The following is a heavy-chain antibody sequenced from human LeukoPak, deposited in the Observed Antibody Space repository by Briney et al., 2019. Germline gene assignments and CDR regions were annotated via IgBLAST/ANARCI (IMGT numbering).Heavy chain of an antibody. CDR2: LSGSGDST. V-gene: IGHV3-23*01. CDR1: GFTFSRYA. Sequence: GGSLRLSCAVSGFTFSRYAMNWVRQAPGKALEWVSALSGSGDSTYYADSVKGRFTISRDNSRNTLYLQMNTLRAADTAIYYCAKDQEGFPRTIDYWGQGTLVTVSS. J-gene: IGHJ4*02. CDR3: AKDQEGFPRTIDY.